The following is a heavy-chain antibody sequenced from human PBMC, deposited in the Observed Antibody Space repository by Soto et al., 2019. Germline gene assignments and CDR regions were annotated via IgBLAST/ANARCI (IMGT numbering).Heavy chain of an antibody. J-gene: IGHJ4*02. CDR3: ARDYSYGYLGGYYFDY. V-gene: IGHV3-30-3*01. Sequence: QVQLVESGGGVVQPGRSLRLSCAASGFTFSSYAMHWVRQAPGKGLEWVAVISYDGSNKYYADFVKGRFTISRDNSKNTLYLQMNSLRAEDTAVYYCARDYSYGYLGGYYFDYWGQGTLVTVSS. CDR2: ISYDGSNK. D-gene: IGHD5-18*01. CDR1: GFTFSSYA.